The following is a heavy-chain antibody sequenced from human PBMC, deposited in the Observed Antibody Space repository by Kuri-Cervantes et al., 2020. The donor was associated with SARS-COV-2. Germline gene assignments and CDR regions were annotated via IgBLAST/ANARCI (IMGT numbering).Heavy chain of an antibody. CDR1: GGSISSGGYY. CDR3: ARDGGFEELFHCRDP. D-gene: IGHD3-10*01. Sequence: LRLSCTVSGGSISSGGYYWSWIRQHPGKGLEWIGNIYYSGSTYYNPSLKSRVIISVVTSKNQFSLKLTSVTAADTAVYYFARDGGFEELFHCRDPWGQGTLVTVSS. J-gene: IGHJ5*02. V-gene: IGHV4-31*03. CDR2: IYYSGST.